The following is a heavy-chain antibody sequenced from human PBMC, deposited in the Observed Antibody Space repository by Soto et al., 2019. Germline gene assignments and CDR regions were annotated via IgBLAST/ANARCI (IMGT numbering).Heavy chain of an antibody. V-gene: IGHV4-31*03. CDR3: AIYDSSGSRGFQH. D-gene: IGHD3-22*01. Sequence: QVQLQESGPGLVKPSQTLSLTCTVSGGSISSGGYYWSWIRQHPGKGLEWIGYIYYSGSPYYNPSRNSRVTISVGASKNQFSLKLSSLPAAYTAVYFCAIYDSSGSRGFQHWGQGTLVTVSS. CDR2: IYYSGSP. J-gene: IGHJ1*01. CDR1: GGSISSGGYY.